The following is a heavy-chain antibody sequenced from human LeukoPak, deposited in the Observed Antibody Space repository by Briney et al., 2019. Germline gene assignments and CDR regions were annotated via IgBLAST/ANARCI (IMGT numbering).Heavy chain of an antibody. D-gene: IGHD6-19*01. CDR2: ISGDGGST. CDR1: GFMFHDCA. CDR3: ARESESSGWYDY. J-gene: IGHJ4*02. V-gene: IGHV3-43*02. Sequence: PGGSLTLSCAVPGFMFHDCAIRCVLHAPGGGLEWFSLISGDGGSTFYTDSVKGRFTISRDNNKNSLYLQMNSLRSDDTALYYCARESESSGWYDYWGQGTLVTVSS.